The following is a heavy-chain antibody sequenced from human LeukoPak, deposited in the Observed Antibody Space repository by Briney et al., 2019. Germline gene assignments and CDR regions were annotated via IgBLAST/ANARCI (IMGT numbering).Heavy chain of an antibody. CDR3: ARVGITIFGVVDY. J-gene: IGHJ4*02. CDR1: GGSISSGGYY. Sequence: SETLSLTCTVSGGSISSGGYYWSWIRRPPGKGLEWIGYIYHSGSTYYNPSLKSRVTISVDRSKNQFSLKLSSVTAADTAVYYCARVGITIFGVVDYWGQGTLVTVSS. CDR2: IYHSGST. V-gene: IGHV4-30-2*01. D-gene: IGHD3-3*01.